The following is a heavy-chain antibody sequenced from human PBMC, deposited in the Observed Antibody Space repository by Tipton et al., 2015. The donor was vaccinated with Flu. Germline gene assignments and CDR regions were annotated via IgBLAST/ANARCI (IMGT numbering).Heavy chain of an antibody. J-gene: IGHJ2*01. V-gene: IGHV4-59*01. CDR3: ARVSSSSSWSQDWYFDL. Sequence: TLSLTCTVSGGPISSYYWSWIRQPPGKGLEWIGYIYYGGSTNYNPSLKSRVTISVDTSKNQFSLKLSSVTAADTAGYYCARVSSSSSWSQDWYFDLWGRGTLVTVSS. CDR2: IYYGGST. CDR1: GGPISSYY. D-gene: IGHD6-13*01.